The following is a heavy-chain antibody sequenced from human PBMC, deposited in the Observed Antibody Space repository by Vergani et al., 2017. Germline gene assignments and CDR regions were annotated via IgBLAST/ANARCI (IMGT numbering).Heavy chain of an antibody. CDR3: TTDTDSSSWYLESAFDI. D-gene: IGHD6-13*01. J-gene: IGHJ3*02. Sequence: EVQLVESGGGLVKPGGSLRLSCAASGFTFSNAWMSWVRQAPGKGLEWVGRIKSKTDGGTTDYAAPVKGRFTISRDDSKNTLYLQMNSLKTEDTAVYYCTTDTDSSSWYLESAFDIWGQGTMVTVSS. CDR2: IKSKTDGGTT. V-gene: IGHV3-15*01. CDR1: GFTFSNAW.